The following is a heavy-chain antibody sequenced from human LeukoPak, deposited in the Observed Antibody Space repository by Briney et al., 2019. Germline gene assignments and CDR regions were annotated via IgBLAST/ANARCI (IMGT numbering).Heavy chain of an antibody. D-gene: IGHD1-20*01. V-gene: IGHV3-7*01. CDR3: VPLNWNPPGDFDR. J-gene: IGHJ4*02. CDR2: IKEDGSDK. Sequence: GGSLRLSCAASGFTFSNYWMNWVRQAPGKGLEWVANIKEDGSDKYYVDSVKGRFTISKDNAKNPLYLQMNSLRVEDTAVYYCVPLNWNPPGDFDRWGQGTLVTVSS. CDR1: GFTFSNYW.